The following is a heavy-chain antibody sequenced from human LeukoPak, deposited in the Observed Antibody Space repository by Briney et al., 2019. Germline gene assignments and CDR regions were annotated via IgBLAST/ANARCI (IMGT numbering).Heavy chain of an antibody. V-gene: IGHV3-7*01. CDR2: IKQDGSEK. D-gene: IGHD3-16*02. CDR1: GFTFSVYW. CDR3: ARDGGGYPPPPDY. J-gene: IGHJ4*02. Sequence: GGSLRLSCAASGFTFSVYWMSWVRQAPGKGLEWVANIKQDGSEKYYVDSVKGRFTISRDNAKNSLYLQMNSLRAEDTAVYYCARDGGGYPPPPDYWGQGTLVTVSP.